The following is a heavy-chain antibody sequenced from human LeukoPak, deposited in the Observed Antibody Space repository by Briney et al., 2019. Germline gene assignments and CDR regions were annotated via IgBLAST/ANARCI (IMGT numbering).Heavy chain of an antibody. D-gene: IGHD3-22*01. J-gene: IGHJ4*02. CDR2: ISAYNGNT. CDR3: AGEEGYDSSGYSLSTFDY. Sequence: ASVKVSCKASGYTFTSYGISWVRQAPGQGLEWMGWISAYNGNTNYAQKLQGRVTMTTDTSTSTAYMELRSLRSDDTAVYYCAGEEGYDSSGYSLSTFDYWGRGTLVTVSS. V-gene: IGHV1-18*01. CDR1: GYTFTSYG.